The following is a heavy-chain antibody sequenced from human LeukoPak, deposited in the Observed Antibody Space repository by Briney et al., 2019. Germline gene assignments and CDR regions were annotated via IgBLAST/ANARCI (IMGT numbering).Heavy chain of an antibody. CDR2: VNPTSGGT. J-gene: IGHJ4*02. CDR3: ARVYYYYDSSGILTLYFDY. D-gene: IGHD3-22*01. Sequence: GASVKVSCKTSGYTFTSYYMHWVRQAPGQGLEWMGRVNPTSGGTNYAQKFQGRVTMTRDTSISTAYMELSRLRSDDTAVYYCARVYYYYDSSGILTLYFDYWGQGTLVTVSS. CDR1: GYTFTSYY. V-gene: IGHV1-2*06.